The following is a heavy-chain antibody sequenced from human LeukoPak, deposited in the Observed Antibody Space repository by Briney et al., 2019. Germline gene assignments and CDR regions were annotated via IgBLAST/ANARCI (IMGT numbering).Heavy chain of an antibody. CDR2: ISGSGGNT. CDR1: GFTFGSYA. CDR3: AKGGSSWSSFDY. J-gene: IGHJ4*02. V-gene: IGHV3-23*01. Sequence: GGSLRLSCAASGFTFGSYAMSWVRQAPGKGLEWVSAISGSGGNTYYADSVKGRFTISRDNSKNTLYLQMNSLRAEDTAVYYCAKGGSSWSSFDYWGQGTLVTVSS. D-gene: IGHD6-13*01.